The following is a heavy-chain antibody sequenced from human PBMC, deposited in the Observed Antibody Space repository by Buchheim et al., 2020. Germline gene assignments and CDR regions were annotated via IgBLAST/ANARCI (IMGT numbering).Heavy chain of an antibody. Sequence: QVQLVESGGGVVQPGRSLRLSCAASGFTFISYGMHWVRQAPGKGLEWVTVISYDGNNKYYADSVKGRFTISRDNSKNTLYLQMNSLRAEDTAVYYCAKGLFGKYFFDSSGLHYYYGMDVWGQGTT. CDR1: GFTFISYG. CDR3: AKGLFGKYFFDSSGLHYYYGMDV. V-gene: IGHV3-30*18. D-gene: IGHD3-22*01. CDR2: ISYDGNNK. J-gene: IGHJ6*02.